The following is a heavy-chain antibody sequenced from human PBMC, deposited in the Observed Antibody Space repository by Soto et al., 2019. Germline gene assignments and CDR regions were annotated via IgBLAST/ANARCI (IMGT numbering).Heavy chain of an antibody. J-gene: IGHJ4*02. CDR1: GYTFTGYY. Sequence: ASVKVSCKASGYTFTGYYMHWVRQAPGQGLEWMGIINPSGGSTSYAQKFQGRVTMTRDTSTSTVYMELSSLRSEDTAVYYCARVGRYYDSSGYLVYWGQGTLVTVSS. D-gene: IGHD3-22*01. V-gene: IGHV1-46*01. CDR2: INPSGGST. CDR3: ARVGRYYDSSGYLVY.